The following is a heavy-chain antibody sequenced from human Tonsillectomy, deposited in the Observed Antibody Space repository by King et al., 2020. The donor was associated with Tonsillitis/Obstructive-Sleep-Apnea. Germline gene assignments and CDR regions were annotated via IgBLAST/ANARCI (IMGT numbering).Heavy chain of an antibody. Sequence: VQLQQWGAGLLKPSETLSLTCAVYGGSFSGYYWSWIRQPPGKGLEWIGEINHSGSTNYNPSLKSRVTISVDTSKNQFSLKLSSVTAADTAVYYCARSPAVYDFWCGYYTYYYYMAVWGKGTTVTVSS. J-gene: IGHJ6*03. CDR3: ARSPAVYDFWCGYYTYYYYMAV. CDR2: INHSGST. V-gene: IGHV4-34*01. D-gene: IGHD3-3*01. CDR1: GGSFSGYY.